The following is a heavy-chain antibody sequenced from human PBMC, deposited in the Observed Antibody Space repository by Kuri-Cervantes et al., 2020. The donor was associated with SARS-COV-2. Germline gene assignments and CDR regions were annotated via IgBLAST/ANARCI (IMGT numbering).Heavy chain of an antibody. CDR1: GGSISSDF. Sequence: SCTVSGGSISSDFWNWIRQPPGKGLEWIGYSYYSGSTKYNPSLKSRVTISVDTSKNQFSLRVSSVTTADTAVYCCSRASYGMDVWGQGTTVTVSS. V-gene: IGHV4-59*01. J-gene: IGHJ6*02. CDR3: SRASYGMDV. CDR2: SYYSGST.